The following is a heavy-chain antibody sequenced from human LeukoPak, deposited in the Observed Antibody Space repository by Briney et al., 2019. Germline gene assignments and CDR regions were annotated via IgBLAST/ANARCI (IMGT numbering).Heavy chain of an antibody. CDR3: ARGQDSMVRGGYDY. CDR1: GGSFSGYY. J-gene: IGHJ4*02. V-gene: IGHV4-34*01. Sequence: SETLSLTCAVYGGSFSGYYWSWIRRPPGKGLEWIGEINHSGSTNYNPSLKSRVTISVDTSKNQFSLRLSSVTAADTAVYYCARGQDSMVRGGYDYWGQGTLVTVSS. D-gene: IGHD3-10*01. CDR2: INHSGST.